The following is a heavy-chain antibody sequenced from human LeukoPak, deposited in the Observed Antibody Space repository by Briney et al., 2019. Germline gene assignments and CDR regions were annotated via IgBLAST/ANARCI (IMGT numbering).Heavy chain of an antibody. CDR1: GFSFSSSG. Sequence: GGSLRLSCAASGFSFSSSGINWVRQAPGKGLEWVSSIGCTGTERYYADSVKGRFTISRDNAKNSLYLQMNSLRAEDTAVYYCATETIGRHYDYWGQGTLLTVSS. J-gene: IGHJ4*02. D-gene: IGHD1-14*01. V-gene: IGHV3-21*01. CDR2: IGCTGTER. CDR3: ATETIGRHYDY.